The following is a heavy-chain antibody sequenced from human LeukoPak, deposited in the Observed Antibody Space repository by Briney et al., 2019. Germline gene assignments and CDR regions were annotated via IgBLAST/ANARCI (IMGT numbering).Heavy chain of an antibody. D-gene: IGHD1-20*01. CDR1: GFTFSHYS. Sequence: GRSLRLSCVASGFTFSHYSMHWVRQAPGKGLEWVALILYDGSNKYYADSVKGRFTISRDDSKNTLYLQMNSLRVEDTAMYYCATDGLTGTTDGTLDSWGQGTLVTVSS. CDR2: ILYDGSNK. CDR3: ATDGLTGTTDGTLDS. J-gene: IGHJ4*02. V-gene: IGHV3-30-3*01.